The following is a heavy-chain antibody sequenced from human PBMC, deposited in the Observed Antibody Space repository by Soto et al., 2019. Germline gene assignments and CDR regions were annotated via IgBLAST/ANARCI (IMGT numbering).Heavy chain of an antibody. CDR1: GFAFSTYA. D-gene: IGHD1-26*01. CDR2: ISGSGGTT. Sequence: GGSLRLSCAASGFAFSTYAITFFRHAPCKGLEWVSAISGSGGTTYYADSVKGRFTISRDNSKNTMFLQMNSLRADDTAVYYCAKGLVGGSLYYFDYWGQGTPVTVSS. J-gene: IGHJ4*02. CDR3: AKGLVGGSLYYFDY. V-gene: IGHV3-23*01.